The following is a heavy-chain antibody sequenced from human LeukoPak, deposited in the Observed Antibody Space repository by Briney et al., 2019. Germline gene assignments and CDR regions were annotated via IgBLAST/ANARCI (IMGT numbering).Heavy chain of an antibody. Sequence: SETLSLTCAVCGGSFSGYYWSWIRQPPGKGLEWIGEINQSGNTNYNPSLKSRVTLSVDTSKNQFSLKLSSVTAADTAVYYCARKVGGGNFDYWGQGTLVTVSS. V-gene: IGHV4-34*01. CDR1: GGSFSGYY. CDR2: INQSGNT. J-gene: IGHJ4*02. D-gene: IGHD1-26*01. CDR3: ARKVGGGNFDY.